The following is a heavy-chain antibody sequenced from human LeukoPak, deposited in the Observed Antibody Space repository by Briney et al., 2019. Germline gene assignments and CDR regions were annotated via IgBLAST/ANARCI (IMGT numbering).Heavy chain of an antibody. CDR2: IEQSGTT. CDR1: CGFLSGYY. V-gene: IGHV4-34*01. Sequence: ADTLSLPCVLNCGFLSGYYWSWPRHPPGGGRECLGEIEQSGTTNYNPSLKSRVAISIDTSKKQSSLTLSSMTAADTAVYYCARVPHYYSGYRYFDTWGQGTRVTVSS. J-gene: IGHJ4*02. D-gene: IGHD3-10*01. CDR3: ARVPHYYSGYRYFDT.